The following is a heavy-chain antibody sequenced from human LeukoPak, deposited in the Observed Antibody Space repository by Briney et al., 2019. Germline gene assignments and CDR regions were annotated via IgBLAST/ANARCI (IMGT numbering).Heavy chain of an antibody. V-gene: IGHV3-23*01. CDR2: ISGSGDNS. D-gene: IGHD4/OR15-4a*01. Sequence: HAGASLRLSCAASGFTFSSYAMGWVRLAPGKGLEWVSLISGSGDNSYYADSVKGRFTTSRDNSKNTLYLQMSSLRAEDTALYYCAKCLGDGTNYYFAHWGREPWSPSLQ. CDR1: GFTFSSYA. J-gene: IGHJ4*02. CDR3: AKCLGDGTNYYFAH.